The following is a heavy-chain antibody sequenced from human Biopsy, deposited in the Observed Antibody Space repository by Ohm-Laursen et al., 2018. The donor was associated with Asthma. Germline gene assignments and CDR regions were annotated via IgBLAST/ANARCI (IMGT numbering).Heavy chain of an antibody. CDR3: ARQKLVAAEGPFEM. V-gene: IGHV4-39*01. J-gene: IGHJ3*02. CDR2: IYKSGQV. CDR1: GGSISSNFYY. D-gene: IGHD1-26*01. Sequence: GTLSLTCPVSGGSISSNFYYWGWIRQPPGKGLEWIGNIYKSGQVYCNLSLKSRVTISVDTSKNQFSLQLRSVTAADTAVYYCARQKLVAAEGPFEMWGQGTMVIVSS.